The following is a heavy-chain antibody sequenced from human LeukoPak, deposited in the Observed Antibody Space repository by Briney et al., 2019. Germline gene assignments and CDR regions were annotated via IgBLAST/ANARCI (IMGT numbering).Heavy chain of an antibody. CDR2: ISSNGGST. Sequence: GGSLRLSCAASGFTFSSYAMHWVRQAPGKGLEYVSAISSNGGSTYYANSVKGRFTISRDNSKNTLYLQMGSLRAEDMAVYYCARDLESSYYYDSSGYYSPGGYWGQGTLVTVSS. CDR3: ARDLESSYYYDSSGYYSPGGY. J-gene: IGHJ4*02. D-gene: IGHD3-22*01. V-gene: IGHV3-64*01. CDR1: GFTFSSYA.